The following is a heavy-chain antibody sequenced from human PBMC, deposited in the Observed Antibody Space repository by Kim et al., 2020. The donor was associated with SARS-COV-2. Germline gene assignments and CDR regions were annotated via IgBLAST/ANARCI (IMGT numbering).Heavy chain of an antibody. V-gene: IGHV1-46*01. D-gene: IGHD3-22*01. Sequence: KFQGRVTMTRDTSTSTVYMELSSLRSEDTAVYYCARGRDDSSGYSDSNDYWGQGTLVTVSS. J-gene: IGHJ4*02. CDR3: ARGRDDSSGYSDSNDY.